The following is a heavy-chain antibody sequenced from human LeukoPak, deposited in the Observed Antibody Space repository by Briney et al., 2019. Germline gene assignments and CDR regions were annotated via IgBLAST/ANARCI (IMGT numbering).Heavy chain of an antibody. CDR3: ARGYHDFGSGPVCD. J-gene: IGHJ4*02. CDR2: INHSGST. Sequence: SETLSLTCAVYGGSFSGYYWSWIRQPPGKGLEWIGEINHSGSTNYNPSLKSRVTISVDTSKNQFSLKLSSVTAADTAVYYCARGYHDFGSGPVCDWGQGTLVTVSS. D-gene: IGHD3-3*01. V-gene: IGHV4-34*01. CDR1: GGSFSGYY.